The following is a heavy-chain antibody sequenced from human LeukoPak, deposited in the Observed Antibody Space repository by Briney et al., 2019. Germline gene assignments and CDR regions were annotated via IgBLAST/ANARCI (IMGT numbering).Heavy chain of an antibody. V-gene: IGHV1-24*01. Sequence: ASVKVSCKVSGYTLTELSMHWMRQAPGKGLEWMGGFDPEDGETIYAQKFQGRVTMTEDTSTDTAYMELSSLRSEDTAVYYCATDRGGSYPYYFDYWGQGTLVTVSS. CDR3: ATDRGGSYPYYFDY. D-gene: IGHD1-26*01. J-gene: IGHJ4*02. CDR2: FDPEDGET. CDR1: GYTLTELS.